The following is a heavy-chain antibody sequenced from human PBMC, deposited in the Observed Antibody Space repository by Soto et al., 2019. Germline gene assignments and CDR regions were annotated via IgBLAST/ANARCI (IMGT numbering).Heavy chain of an antibody. J-gene: IGHJ4*02. D-gene: IGHD5-12*01. CDR2: ISSSSSTI. CDR3: AKDLREMATIRPDY. V-gene: IGHV3-48*01. Sequence: PGGSNRVSSAAAGFNFSSYGRNWVRKDPGRGLEWVSYISSSSSTIYYGDSVKGRFTISRENSKNMVYLQMNSLRAEDTAVCYCAKDLREMATIRPDYWGQGILVTVSS. CDR1: GFNFSSYG.